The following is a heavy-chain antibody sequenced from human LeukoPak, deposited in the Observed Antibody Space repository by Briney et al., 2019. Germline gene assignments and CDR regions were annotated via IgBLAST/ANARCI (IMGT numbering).Heavy chain of an antibody. Sequence: NPSETLSLTRTVSGGSISTYYWNWIRQPPGKGLEWIGYIYYSGSTNYNPSLKSRVTISVDTSKNQFSLNLTSVTAADTAVYYCARGGIRQTFDNWGQGTLVTVSS. CDR1: GGSISTYY. V-gene: IGHV4-59*01. D-gene: IGHD3-3*02. CDR3: ARGGIRQTFDN. J-gene: IGHJ4*02. CDR2: IYYSGST.